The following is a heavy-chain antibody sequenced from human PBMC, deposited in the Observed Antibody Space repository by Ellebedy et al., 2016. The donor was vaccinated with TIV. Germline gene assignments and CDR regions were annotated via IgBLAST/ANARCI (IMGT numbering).Heavy chain of an antibody. J-gene: IGHJ6*02. CDR3: ARAWGLAGSVSPYGYSYYGMDV. Sequence: AASVKVSCKVSGYSFSTYGISWVRQAPGQGLEWVGWITAYNGNTTYAQNLQGRVTLTADTSTSTAHMEPRSPRSDDTATYFCARAWGLAGSVSPYGYSYYGMDVWGQGTTVTVSS. D-gene: IGHD3-10*01. CDR1: GYSFSTYG. CDR2: ITAYNGNT. V-gene: IGHV1-18*01.